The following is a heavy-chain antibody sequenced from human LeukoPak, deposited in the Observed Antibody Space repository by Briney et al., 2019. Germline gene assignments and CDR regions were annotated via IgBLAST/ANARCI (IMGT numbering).Heavy chain of an antibody. CDR3: ARGYDFWSGLFDY. CDR2: IYSGGST. CDR1: GFTVSSNY. Sequence: GGSLRLSCAASGFTVSSNYMSWVRQAPGKGLEWVSVIYSGGSTYYADSVKGRFTISRDNAKNSLYLQMNSLRAEDTALYYCARGYDFWSGLFDYWGQGTLVTVSS. J-gene: IGHJ4*02. D-gene: IGHD3-3*01. V-gene: IGHV3-53*01.